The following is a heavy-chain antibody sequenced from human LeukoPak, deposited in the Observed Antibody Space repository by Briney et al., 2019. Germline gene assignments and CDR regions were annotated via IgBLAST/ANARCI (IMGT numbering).Heavy chain of an antibody. Sequence: PGGSLTLSCAASGFTFDDYGMSWVRQAPGKGLEWVSGINWNGGSTGYADSVKGRFTISRDNAKNSLYLQMNSLRAEDTALYHCARDPSYFDWSTAYYYYYMDVWGKGTTVTVSS. CDR1: GFTFDDYG. CDR2: INWNGGST. V-gene: IGHV3-20*01. CDR3: ARDPSYFDWSTAYYYYYMDV. D-gene: IGHD3-9*01. J-gene: IGHJ6*03.